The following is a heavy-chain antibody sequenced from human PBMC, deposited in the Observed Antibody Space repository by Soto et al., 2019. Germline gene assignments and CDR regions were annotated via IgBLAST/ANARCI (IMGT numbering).Heavy chain of an antibody. Sequence: QITLRESGPTLVQPTQTLTLTCTLSGVSLSTSGEGVGWIRQPPGKALEWLALIYWDDDKRFSPSLKSRLAITMDISKNQVVMTMTDMAPEDTAIYYCAHRQRTVVVGAPFDLWGQGSQVTVSS. D-gene: IGHD2-15*01. V-gene: IGHV2-5*02. CDR3: AHRQRTVVVGAPFDL. CDR1: GVSLSTSGEG. CDR2: IYWDDDK. J-gene: IGHJ4*02.